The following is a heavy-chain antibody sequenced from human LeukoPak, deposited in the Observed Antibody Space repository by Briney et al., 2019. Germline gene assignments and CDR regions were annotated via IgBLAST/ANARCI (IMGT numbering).Heavy chain of an antibody. V-gene: IGHV3-21*03. Sequence: GGSLRLSCAASGFTFSSYSMNWVRQAPGKGLEWVSSISSSSSYIYYADSVKGRFTISRDNAKNSLYLQMNSLKTEDTAVYYCTTAVRGWPFIYYYYYYMDVWGKGTTVTVSS. CDR3: TTAVRGWPFIYYYYYYMDV. D-gene: IGHD6-19*01. CDR1: GFTFSSYS. J-gene: IGHJ6*03. CDR2: ISSSSSYI.